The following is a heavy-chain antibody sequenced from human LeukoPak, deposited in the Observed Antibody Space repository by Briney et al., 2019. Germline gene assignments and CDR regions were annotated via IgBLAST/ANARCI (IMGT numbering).Heavy chain of an antibody. CDR2: ISGSGGST. V-gene: IGHV3-23*01. D-gene: IGHD1-7*01. J-gene: IGHJ6*03. Sequence: PGGSLRLSCAASGFTFSSYAMSWVRQAPGKGLEWVSAISGSGGSTYYADSVKGRFTISRDNSKNTLYLQMNSLRAEDTAVYYCARGQSELGQYYYYYMDVWGKGTTVTVSS. CDR1: GFTFSSYA. CDR3: ARGQSELGQYYYYYMDV.